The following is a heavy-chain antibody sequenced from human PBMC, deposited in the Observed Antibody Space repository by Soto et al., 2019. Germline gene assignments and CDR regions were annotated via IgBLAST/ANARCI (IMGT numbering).Heavy chain of an antibody. CDR2: IYYSGST. D-gene: IGHD3-9*01. Sequence: SETLSLTCTVSGGSISSSSYYWGWIRQPPGKGLEWIGSIYYSGSTYYNPSLKSRVTISVDTSKNQFSLKLSSVTAADTAVYYCARRGTYYDILTGYYPNLYYWGQGTLVTVSS. J-gene: IGHJ4*02. CDR3: ARRGTYYDILTGYYPNLYY. V-gene: IGHV4-39*01. CDR1: GGSISSSSYY.